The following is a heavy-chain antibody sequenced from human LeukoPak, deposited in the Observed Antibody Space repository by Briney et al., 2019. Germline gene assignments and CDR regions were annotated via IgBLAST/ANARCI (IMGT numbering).Heavy chain of an antibody. Sequence: PSETLSLTCTVSGGSISIYYWIWIRQPPAKGLEWIGYIYCSWSTNYNPSLKTRLTISVDTSKNQFSLTLSSVTAADTAVYYCASLEQWLVPRYWGQGTLVTASS. V-gene: IGHV4-59*08. CDR1: GGSISIYY. D-gene: IGHD6-19*01. J-gene: IGHJ4*02. CDR2: IYCSWST. CDR3: ASLEQWLVPRY.